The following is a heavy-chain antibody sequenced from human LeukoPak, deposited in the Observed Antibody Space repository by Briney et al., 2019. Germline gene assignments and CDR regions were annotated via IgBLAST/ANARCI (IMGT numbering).Heavy chain of an antibody. CDR3: ATGLTKLLVAFDI. CDR1: GYTFTGYY. D-gene: IGHD2/OR15-2a*01. J-gene: IGHJ3*02. V-gene: IGHV1-2*02. Sequence: ASVKVSCKASGYTFTGYYMHWVRQAPGQGLERMGWINPNSGGTNYAQRFQGRVTMTRDTSISTAYMELSRLRSDDTAVYYCATGLTKLLVAFDIWGQGTMVTVSS. CDR2: INPNSGGT.